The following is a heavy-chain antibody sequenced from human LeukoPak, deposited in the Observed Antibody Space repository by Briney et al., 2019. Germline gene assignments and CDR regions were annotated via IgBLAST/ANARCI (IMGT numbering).Heavy chain of an antibody. Sequence: WETLNLTCTVSGGSISGYYWSWIRQPPGKGLEWMGNIYHSGRANYNSSLKSRITISVDTSKNQISLKLRSVTAADTAVYYCSTKGGSDLYHVDSWGQGTLVSVSS. J-gene: IGHJ4*02. CDR2: IYHSGRA. CDR1: GGSISGYY. CDR3: STKGGSDLYHVDS. D-gene: IGHD5/OR15-5a*01. V-gene: IGHV4-59*08.